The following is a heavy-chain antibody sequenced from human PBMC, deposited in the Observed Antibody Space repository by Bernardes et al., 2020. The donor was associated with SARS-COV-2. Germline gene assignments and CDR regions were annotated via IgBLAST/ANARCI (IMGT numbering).Heavy chain of an antibody. CDR3: AREGGWVEPTLPDY. Sequence: GGSLRLSCAASGFTFRTYWMNWVRQVPGKGLVWVSRIGSDGSSIMYADSVKGRFTISRDNAESTLYLQMNSLRFDDTGVYYCAREGGWVEPTLPDYWGQGTLVTVSS. J-gene: IGHJ4*02. D-gene: IGHD6-19*01. CDR2: IGSDGSSI. V-gene: IGHV3-74*03. CDR1: GFTFRTYW.